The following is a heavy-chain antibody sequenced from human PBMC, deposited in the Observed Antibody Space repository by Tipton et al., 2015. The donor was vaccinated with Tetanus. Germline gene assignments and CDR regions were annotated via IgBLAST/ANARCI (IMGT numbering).Heavy chain of an antibody. CDR3: IFGQNSWELPSDY. V-gene: IGHV3-15*01. CDR2: IKSKTDGGTT. CDR1: GFTFSNAW. Sequence: GSLRLSCAASGFTFSNAWMSWVRQAPGKGLEWVGRIKSKTDGGTTDYAAPVKGRFTISRDDSKNTLYLQMNSLKTEVTAVYYCIFGQNSWELPSDYWGQGTLVPVSS. D-gene: IGHD1-26*01. J-gene: IGHJ4*02.